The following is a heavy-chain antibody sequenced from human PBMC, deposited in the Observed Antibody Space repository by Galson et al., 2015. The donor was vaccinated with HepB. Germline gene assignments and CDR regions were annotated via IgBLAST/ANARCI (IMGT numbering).Heavy chain of an antibody. CDR2: ISGGSGTT. Sequence: SLRLSCAASGFTLTGYVMSWVRQAPGKGLEWVSGISGGSGTTHYPDSVKGRFTISRDNSKNTVYLQMNSLRAEDTAIYYCAKGTKNWNGAYFDYWGQGTLVTVSS. D-gene: IGHD1-1*01. V-gene: IGHV3-23*01. CDR3: AKGTKNWNGAYFDY. CDR1: GFTLTGYV. J-gene: IGHJ4*02.